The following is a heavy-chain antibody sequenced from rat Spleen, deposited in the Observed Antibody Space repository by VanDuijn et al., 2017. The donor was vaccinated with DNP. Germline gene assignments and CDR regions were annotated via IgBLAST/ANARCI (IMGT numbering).Heavy chain of an antibody. V-gene: IGHV2S63*01. Sequence: VQLKESGPGLVQPSETLSLTCTVPGFSLTDYSVHWVRQPPGKGLEWMGVMWSGGITAYNSAPKSRLRISRDTSKSQVFLKMSSLQTEDTATYYCARSGDYSSYYVMDVWGHGVSVTVSS. CDR2: MWSGGIT. D-gene: IGHD1-2*01. J-gene: IGHJ4*01. CDR1: GFSLTDYS. CDR3: ARSGDYSSYYVMDV.